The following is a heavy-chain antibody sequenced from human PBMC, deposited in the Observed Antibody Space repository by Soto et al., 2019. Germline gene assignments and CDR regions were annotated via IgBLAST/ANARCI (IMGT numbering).Heavy chain of an antibody. CDR1: GFTFSSYW. D-gene: IGHD3-22*01. J-gene: IGHJ4*02. Sequence: GGSLRLSCAASGFTFSSYWMSWVRQAPGKGLEWVANIKQDGSEKYYVDSVKGRFTISRDNSKNTAYLQMSSLRPEDTAVYYCVKGEYYYDGSAYYPFDYWGQGRMVTVSS. CDR3: VKGEYYYDGSAYYPFDY. CDR2: IKQDGSEK. V-gene: IGHV3-7*01.